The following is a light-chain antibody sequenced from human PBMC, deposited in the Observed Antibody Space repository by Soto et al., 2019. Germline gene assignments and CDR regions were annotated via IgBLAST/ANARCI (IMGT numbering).Light chain of an antibody. CDR1: SGHNSYA. CDR2: LNSDGSH. J-gene: IGLJ7*01. CDR3: QTWGTGPAV. V-gene: IGLV4-69*01. Sequence: HPVLTQSPSASASLGASVKLTCTLSSGHNSYAIAWHQQQPEKGPRYLMNLNSDGSHTKGDGIPDRFSGSSSGAERYLTISSLQSEDEADYYCQTWGTGPAVFGGGTQLTVL.